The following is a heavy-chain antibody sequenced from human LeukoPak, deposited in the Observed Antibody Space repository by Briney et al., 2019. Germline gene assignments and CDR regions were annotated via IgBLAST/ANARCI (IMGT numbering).Heavy chain of an antibody. Sequence: PGGSLRLSCAASGFTFKDYSMNWVRQAPGKGLEWVSSIRTSSDYIYYEGSVKGRSTIARDNAKNSLYLQMDSLRDEDTAVYYCARGRYYSSWYFDYWGQGTLVTVSS. V-gene: IGHV3-21*01. CDR1: GFTFKDYS. CDR2: IRTSSDYI. J-gene: IGHJ4*02. D-gene: IGHD6-13*01. CDR3: ARGRYYSSWYFDY.